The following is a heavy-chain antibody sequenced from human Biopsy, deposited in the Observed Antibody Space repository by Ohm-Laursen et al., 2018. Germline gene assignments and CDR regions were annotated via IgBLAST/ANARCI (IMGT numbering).Heavy chain of an antibody. CDR3: ARDRGYYSDRTVPGYFDL. CDR2: VYYTGST. V-gene: IGHV4-59*01. Sequence: TLSLTCTVSGDSISSYHWSWLRQPPGKGLQWIGYVYYTGSTDYNPSLQSRVTISVDTSKNHLSLRLRSVTPADTAIYYCARDRGYYSDRTVPGYFDLWGRGTLVTVSS. D-gene: IGHD3-22*01. CDR1: GDSISSYH. J-gene: IGHJ2*01.